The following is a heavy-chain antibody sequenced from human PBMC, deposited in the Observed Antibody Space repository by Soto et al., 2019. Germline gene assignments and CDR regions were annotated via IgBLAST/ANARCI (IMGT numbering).Heavy chain of an antibody. Sequence: GGSLRLSCAASGFTFSSYWMSWVRQAPGKGLEWVANIKQDGSEKYYVDSVKGRFTISRDNAKNSLYLQMNSLRAEDTAVYYCARDKYYDFWSGHGTPGDNWFDPWGQGTLVTVSS. J-gene: IGHJ5*02. V-gene: IGHV3-7*01. CDR3: ARDKYYDFWSGHGTPGDNWFDP. CDR1: GFTFSSYW. CDR2: IKQDGSEK. D-gene: IGHD3-3*01.